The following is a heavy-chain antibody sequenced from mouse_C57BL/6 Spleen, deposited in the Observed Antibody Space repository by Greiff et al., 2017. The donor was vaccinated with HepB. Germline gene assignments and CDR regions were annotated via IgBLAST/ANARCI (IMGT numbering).Heavy chain of an antibody. Sequence: VQLKQSVAELVRPGASVKLSCTASGFNIKNTYMHWVKQRPEQGLEWIGRIDPANGNTKYAPKFQGKATITADTSSNTAYLQLSSLTSEDTAIYYCARSRYYYGSSYYAMDYWGQGTSVTVSS. V-gene: IGHV14-3*01. J-gene: IGHJ4*01. CDR2: IDPANGNT. CDR1: GFNIKNTY. CDR3: ARSRYYYGSSYYAMDY. D-gene: IGHD1-1*01.